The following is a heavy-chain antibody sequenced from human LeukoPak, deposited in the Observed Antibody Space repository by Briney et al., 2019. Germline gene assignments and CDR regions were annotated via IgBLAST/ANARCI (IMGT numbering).Heavy chain of an antibody. V-gene: IGHV3-66*01. J-gene: IGHJ3*02. D-gene: IGHD4-11*01. Sequence: GGSLRLSCAAFSGFAMIWVRQAPGKGLEWVSLIYGDGSTYYADSVKGRVTISRDNSKNTVFLQMNSLRAEDTALYYCARINYRAFSIWGQGTMVTVSS. CDR3: ARINYRAFSI. CDR2: IYGDGST. CDR1: SGFA.